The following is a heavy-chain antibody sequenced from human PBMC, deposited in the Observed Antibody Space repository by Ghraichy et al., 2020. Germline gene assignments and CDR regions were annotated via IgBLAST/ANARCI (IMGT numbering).Heavy chain of an antibody. CDR1: GFSITTSAVG. J-gene: IGHJ4*02. CDR2: IYWHGDE. Sequence: SGPTLVKPTQTLTLTCTLSGFSITTSAVGVGWIRQPPGRALEWLALIYWHGDERYSPSLRSRLTIIKDTSKNQVVLTLTNVDPVDTATYFCAHSRWLDRQPYRFFDFWGQGRLVTVSS. V-gene: IGHV2-5*01. CDR3: AHSRWLDRQPYRFFDF. D-gene: IGHD2-2*02.